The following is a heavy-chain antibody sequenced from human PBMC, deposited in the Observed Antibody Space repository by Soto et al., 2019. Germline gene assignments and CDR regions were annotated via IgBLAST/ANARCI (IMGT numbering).Heavy chain of an antibody. Sequence: ASVKVSCKASGYTFSGFYMHWVRQAPGQGLEWMGWINPNSGGTKSAEKFQGRVTMTRDTSISTAYMELSRLTSNDTAVYYCASAAVTGTAGLDFWGQGTQVTVSS. V-gene: IGHV1-2*02. CDR2: INPNSGGT. CDR1: GYTFSGFY. J-gene: IGHJ4*02. D-gene: IGHD6-19*01. CDR3: ASAAVTGTAGLDF.